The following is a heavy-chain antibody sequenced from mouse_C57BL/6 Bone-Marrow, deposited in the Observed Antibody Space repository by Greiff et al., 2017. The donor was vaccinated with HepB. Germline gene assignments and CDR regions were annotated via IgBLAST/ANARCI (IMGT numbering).Heavy chain of an antibody. CDR3: ARPYYYGSSYFDY. D-gene: IGHD1-1*01. J-gene: IGHJ2*01. V-gene: IGHV1-76*01. CDR2: IYPGSGNT. CDR1: GYTFTDYY. Sequence: VQLQQSGAELVRPGASVKLSCKASGYTFTDYYINWVKQRPGQGLEWIARIYPGSGNTYYNEKFKGKATLTAEKSSSTAYMQLSSLTSEDSAVYFCARPYYYGSSYFDYWGQGTTLTVSS.